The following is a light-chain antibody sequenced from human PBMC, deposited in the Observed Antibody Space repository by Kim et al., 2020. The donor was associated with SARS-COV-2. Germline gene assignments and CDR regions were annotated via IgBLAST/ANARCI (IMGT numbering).Light chain of an antibody. V-gene: IGKV1-5*01. CDR1: QSISRW. J-gene: IGKJ2*01. Sequence: SASVRDRVSLTCRASQSISRWSAWYRQQPGKAPKLLIFDASSLESGVPSRFSGSGSGTEFTLTISSLQPDDLATYYCQQYNSYPYTFGQGTKLEI. CDR3: QQYNSYPYT. CDR2: DAS.